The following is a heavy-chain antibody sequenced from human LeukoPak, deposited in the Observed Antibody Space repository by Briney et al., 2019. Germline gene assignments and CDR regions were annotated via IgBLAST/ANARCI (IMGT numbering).Heavy chain of an antibody. V-gene: IGHV4-39*01. J-gene: IGHJ4*02. CDR3: ARHKSFDYLSPIDS. Sequence: PSETLSLTCPVSGGSVSSSRYYWGWIRQPPGKGLEWVGRIYYTGSTYYKPSLKSRVTISVDASKNQISLKLSAVTAADTAVYFGARHKSFDYLSPIDSWGQGTLVTVSS. D-gene: IGHD3-9*01. CDR2: IYYTGST. CDR1: GGSVSSSRYY.